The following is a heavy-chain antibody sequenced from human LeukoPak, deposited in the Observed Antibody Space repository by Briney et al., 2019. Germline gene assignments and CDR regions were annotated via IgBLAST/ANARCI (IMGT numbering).Heavy chain of an antibody. CDR1: GYNFSKHL. CDR3: ASPFSPAAGTGFAY. J-gene: IGHJ4*02. V-gene: IGHV5-51*01. D-gene: IGHD6-13*01. Sequence: GESLKISCKCSGYNFSKHLIGWVRQMPGKGLEWMGIIYPGDSDTRYSPSFQGQVTISVDKSISTAYLQWSSLKASDTAIYYCASPFSPAAGTGFAYWGQGTLVTVSS. CDR2: IYPGDSDT.